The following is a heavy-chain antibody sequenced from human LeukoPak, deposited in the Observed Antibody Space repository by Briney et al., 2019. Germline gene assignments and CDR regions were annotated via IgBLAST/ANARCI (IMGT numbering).Heavy chain of an antibody. Sequence: GGALRLSCAGSGFTFSDYYMNWIRQAPGKGLEWVSYISGSGTTIYYPDSVKGRFTVSRDNAKNSLYLQMNSLRAEDTAVYYCARDWRLDSFDPWGQGTLVTVSS. J-gene: IGHJ5*02. CDR1: GFTFSDYY. CDR3: ARDWRLDSFDP. CDR2: ISGSGTTI. D-gene: IGHD3-3*01. V-gene: IGHV3-11*04.